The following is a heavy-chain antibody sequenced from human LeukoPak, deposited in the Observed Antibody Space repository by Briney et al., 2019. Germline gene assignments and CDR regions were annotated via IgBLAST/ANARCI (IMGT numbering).Heavy chain of an antibody. CDR2: ISYDGSNK. V-gene: IGHV3-30*18. D-gene: IGHD1-26*01. J-gene: IGHJ5*02. CDR3: AKDQGEWELLRNWFDP. Sequence: PGGSLRLSCAASGFTFSSYGMHWVRQAPGKGLEWVAVISYDGSNKYYADSVKGRFTIYRDNSKNTLYLQMNSLRAEDTAVYYCAKDQGEWELLRNWFDPWGQGTLVTVSS. CDR1: GFTFSSYG.